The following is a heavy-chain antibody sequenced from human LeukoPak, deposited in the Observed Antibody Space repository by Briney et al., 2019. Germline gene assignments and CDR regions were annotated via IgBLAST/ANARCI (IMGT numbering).Heavy chain of an antibody. CDR2: ISYDVRDK. V-gene: IGHV3-30*18. Sequence: SGGSLRLSCAASGLTLTSYGIHWVRQAQGKGLDWVAVISYDVRDKYYVDSVKGRFTISRDTSKNTLYLQMNSLRAEDTAVYYCAKDRGSGYNWNDVLDYWGQGTLVTVSS. CDR3: AKDRGSGYNWNDVLDY. J-gene: IGHJ4*02. CDR1: GLTLTSYG. D-gene: IGHD1-20*01.